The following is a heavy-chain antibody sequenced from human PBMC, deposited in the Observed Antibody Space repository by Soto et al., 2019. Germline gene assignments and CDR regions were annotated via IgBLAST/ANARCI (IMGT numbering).Heavy chain of an antibody. CDR2: VSHSGGS. CDR1: DASLTSDF. Sequence: SETLSLTCTVSDASLTSDFWNWIRRPPGKGLEWEWIGYVSHSGGSNQNPSLKSRVAVSLDTSKNQFSLRLSSVTAADTAVYYCMRLRPGGASDYWGPAALLTVSS. J-gene: IGHJ4*02. D-gene: IGHD3-10*01. CDR3: MRLRPGGASDY. V-gene: IGHV4-59*08.